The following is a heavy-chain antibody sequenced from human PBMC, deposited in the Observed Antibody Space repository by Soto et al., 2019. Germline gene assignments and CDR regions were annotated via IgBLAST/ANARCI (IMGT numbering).Heavy chain of an antibody. CDR1: GFSLRTTGVA. Sequence: QITLKESGPTLVKPTQTLTLTCTFSGFSLRTTGVAVGWVRQPPGKALEWLALVYWDEDKRYNPSLKSRLTITEDTSINQVVLTMANMDPVDTTTYYCVHRYRRSAGNYYFDFWGQGTRVTVSS. CDR2: VYWDEDK. CDR3: VHRYRRSAGNYYFDF. J-gene: IGHJ4*02. D-gene: IGHD2-15*01. V-gene: IGHV2-5*02.